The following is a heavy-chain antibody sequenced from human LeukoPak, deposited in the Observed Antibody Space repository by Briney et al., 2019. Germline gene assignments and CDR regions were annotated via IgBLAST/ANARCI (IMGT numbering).Heavy chain of an antibody. CDR2: INPTGGNT. CDR3: ARDNQIRNDFWSGYSDWFDP. J-gene: IGHJ5*02. CDR1: GYTFTSYD. D-gene: IGHD3-3*01. V-gene: IGHV1-8*03. Sequence: ASVKVSCKASGYTFTSYDINWVRQATGQGLEWLGWINPTGGNTGYAQKFQGRATITRNTSISTAYMELSSLRSEDTAVYYCARDNQIRNDFWSGYSDWFDPWGQGTLVTVSS.